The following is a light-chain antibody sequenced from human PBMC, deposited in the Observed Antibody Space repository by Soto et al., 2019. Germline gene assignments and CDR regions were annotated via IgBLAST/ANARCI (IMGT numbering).Light chain of an antibody. CDR1: QNINGW. CDR2: KAS. V-gene: IGKV1-5*03. CDR3: QQYHNYWT. J-gene: IGKJ1*01. Sequence: DIQMTQSPSTLSSSVGDRVTLTCRASQNINGWLAWYQQKPGKAPKVLIYKASSLESGVPSRLSGSGSGTEFTLTISTLQPDDFATYYCQQYHNYWTFGQGTKVDIK.